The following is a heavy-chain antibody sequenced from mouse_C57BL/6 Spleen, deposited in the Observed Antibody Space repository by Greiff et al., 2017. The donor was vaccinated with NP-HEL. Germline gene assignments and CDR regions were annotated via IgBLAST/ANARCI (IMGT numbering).Heavy chain of an antibody. CDR2: ISSGSSTI. Sequence: EVKLVESGGGLVKPGGSLKLSCAASGFTFSDYGMHWVRQAPEKGLEWVAYISSGSSTIYYADTVKGRFTISRDNAKNTLFLQMTSLRAEDTAMYYCARGLRITTVVVRFPDYWGQGTTLTVSS. CDR3: ARGLRITTVVVRFPDY. CDR1: GFTFSDYG. D-gene: IGHD1-1*01. J-gene: IGHJ2*01. V-gene: IGHV5-17*01.